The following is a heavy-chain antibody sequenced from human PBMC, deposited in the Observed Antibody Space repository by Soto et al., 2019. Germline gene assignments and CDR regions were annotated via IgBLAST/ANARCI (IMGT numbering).Heavy chain of an antibody. CDR3: ARGGYYDSSGSRNYHYYGMDA. V-gene: IGHV1-18*01. D-gene: IGHD3-22*01. Sequence: QVQLVQSGTEVKKPGASVKVSCKASGYTFTSYGISWVRQAPGQGLDWMGWISPYDDNTNYAQNLQGRVTMTTDTSTRTVYMELRSLRSDDTAVYYCARGGYYDSSGSRNYHYYGMDAWGQGTTVTVS. CDR1: GYTFTSYG. J-gene: IGHJ6*02. CDR2: ISPYDDNT.